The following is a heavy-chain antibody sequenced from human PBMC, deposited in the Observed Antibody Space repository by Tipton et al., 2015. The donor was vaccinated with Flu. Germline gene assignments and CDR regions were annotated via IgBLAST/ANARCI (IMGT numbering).Heavy chain of an antibody. Sequence: QSGPEVKKPGASVKVSCKASGYTFTSYYMHWVRQAPGQGLEWMGIINPSGGSTSYAQKFQGRVTMTRDTSTSTAYMELRSLRSDDTAVYYCARVGITIFGVVWGQGTLVTVSS. V-gene: IGHV1-46*01. CDR1: GYTFTSYY. J-gene: IGHJ4*02. CDR2: INPSGGST. D-gene: IGHD3-3*01. CDR3: ARVGITIFGVV.